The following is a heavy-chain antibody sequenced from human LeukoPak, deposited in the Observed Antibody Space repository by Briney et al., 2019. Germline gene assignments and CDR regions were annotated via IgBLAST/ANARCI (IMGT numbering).Heavy chain of an antibody. V-gene: IGHV1-46*01. CDR2: INPSGGST. Sequence: ASVKVSCEASGYTFTSYYMHWVRQAPGQGLEWMGIINPSGGSTSYAQKFQGRVTMTRDMSTSTVYMELSSLRSEDTAVYYCARVGSYYRFDYWGQGTLVTVSS. CDR3: ARVGSYYRFDY. J-gene: IGHJ4*02. D-gene: IGHD1-26*01. CDR1: GYTFTSYY.